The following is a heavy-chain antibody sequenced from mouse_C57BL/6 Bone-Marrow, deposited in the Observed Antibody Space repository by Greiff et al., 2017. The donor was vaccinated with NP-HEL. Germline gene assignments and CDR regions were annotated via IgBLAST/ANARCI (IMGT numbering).Heavy chain of an antibody. CDR3: ARRITTVVPFFDY. CDR2: IYPRDGST. CDR1: DYNFKSYD. V-gene: IGHV1-85*01. Sequence: QVQLQQSGPELVKPGASVKLSCKASDYNFKSYDINWVKQRTGQGLEWIGWIYPRDGSTKYNEKFKGKATLTVDTSSSTAYMQLHSLTSEDSAVYFCARRITTVVPFFDYWGQGTTLTVSS. D-gene: IGHD1-1*01. J-gene: IGHJ2*01.